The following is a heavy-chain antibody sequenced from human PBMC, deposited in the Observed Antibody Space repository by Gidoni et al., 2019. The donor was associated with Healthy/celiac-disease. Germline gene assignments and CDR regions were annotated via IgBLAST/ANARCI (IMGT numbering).Heavy chain of an antibody. J-gene: IGHJ4*02. D-gene: IGHD3-10*01. CDR1: GFTFSSYG. V-gene: IGHV3-30*18. CDR3: AKSFTGTMLRGSIDY. CDR2: ISYDGNNK. Sequence: QVRLVESGGGVVQPGRSLRLSCAASGFTFSSYGMHWVRQAPSKGLEWVAVISYDGNNKNYADSVKGRFTISRDNSKNTLYLQMNSLRAEDTAVYYCAKSFTGTMLRGSIDYWGQGTLVTVSS.